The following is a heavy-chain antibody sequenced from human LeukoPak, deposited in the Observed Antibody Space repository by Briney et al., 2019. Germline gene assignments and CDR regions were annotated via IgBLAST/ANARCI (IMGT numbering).Heavy chain of an antibody. J-gene: IGHJ4*02. CDR3: AKDLGSLYYYDSSGYYDDY. CDR1: GFTFSGYP. Sequence: GGSLRLSCAASGFTFSGYPIHWVRQAPGKGLEWVAVISYDGSNKYYADSVKGRFTISRDNSKNTLYLQMNSLRAEDTAVYYCAKDLGSLYYYDSSGYYDDYWGQGTLVTVSS. V-gene: IGHV3-30*04. CDR2: ISYDGSNK. D-gene: IGHD3-22*01.